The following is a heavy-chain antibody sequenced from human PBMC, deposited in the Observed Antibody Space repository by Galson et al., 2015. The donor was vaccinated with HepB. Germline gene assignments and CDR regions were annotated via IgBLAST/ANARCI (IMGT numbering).Heavy chain of an antibody. CDR3: VRDAYYYDSSGYLFRWRWKKLNWFDP. CDR2: ISFDGSKT. D-gene: IGHD3-22*01. V-gene: IGHV3-30*04. J-gene: IGHJ5*02. CDR1: GFNFNNYA. Sequence: SLRLSCAGSGFNFNNYAMNWVRQAPGKGLEWVAAISFDGSKTYYTDTVKGRFIISRDKSNNTLYLQMNSLRPGDTSVYYCVRDAYYYDSSGYLFRWRWKKLNWFDPRGQGTLVTVSS.